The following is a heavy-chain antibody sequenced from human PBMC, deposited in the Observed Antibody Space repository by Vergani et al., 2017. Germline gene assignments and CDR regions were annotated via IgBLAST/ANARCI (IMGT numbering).Heavy chain of an antibody. CDR1: GGSMSGYY. CDR3: GRVADFYGLGSRLLDI. D-gene: IGHD3-10*01. CDR2: MYHSGST. V-gene: IGHV4-59*01. Sequence: QVRLQESGPGLVKPSETLSLTCSVSGGSMSGYYWSWIRQPPGKELEWIGYMYHSGSTNYNPSLETRVTISGETSKNQFSLKLNSVTAADTAVYYCGRVADFYGLGSRLLDIWGKGILVTVSS. J-gene: IGHJ4*02.